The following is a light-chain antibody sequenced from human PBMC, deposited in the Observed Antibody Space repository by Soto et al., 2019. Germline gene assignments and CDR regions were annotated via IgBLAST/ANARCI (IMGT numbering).Light chain of an antibody. CDR2: HVS. CDR1: SSDVGNYNY. V-gene: IGLV2-14*03. J-gene: IGLJ1*01. CDR3: SSYTTGSTYV. Sequence: QSALTQPASVSGSPGQSITISCTGTSSDVGNYNYVSWYQQHPGKAPKLMIYHVSYRPSGVSSRFSASKSGNTASLTISGLQAEDEADYYCSSYTTGSTYVFGTGTKLTVL.